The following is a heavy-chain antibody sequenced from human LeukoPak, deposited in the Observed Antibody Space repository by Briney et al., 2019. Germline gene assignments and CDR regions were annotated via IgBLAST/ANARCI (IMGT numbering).Heavy chain of an antibody. CDR2: IYYSGST. CDR3: ASQYYDILTGYSYYFDY. V-gene: IGHV4-39*01. D-gene: IGHD3-9*01. Sequence: PSETLSLTCAVYGGSFSTYYWAWIRQPPGKGLEWIGSIYYSGSTYYNPSLKSRVTISVDTSKNQFSLKLSSVTAADTAVYYCASQYYDILTGYSYYFDYWGQGTLVTVSS. CDR1: GGSFSTYY. J-gene: IGHJ4*02.